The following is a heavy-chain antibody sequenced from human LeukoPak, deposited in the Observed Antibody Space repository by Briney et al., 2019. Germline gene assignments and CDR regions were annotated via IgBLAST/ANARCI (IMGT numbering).Heavy chain of an antibody. D-gene: IGHD3-9*01. CDR3: ARDLTLSYWDTSHYNGPEY. Sequence: PSETLSLTCTVSGVSISSSNSYWGWIRQPPGKGLEWIGSIYYSGNTYYNASLKSQVSISIDTSKNQFSLKLSSVTAADTGVYYCARDLTLSYWDTSHYNGPEYWGQGTLVTVSS. CDR2: IYYSGNT. J-gene: IGHJ4*02. V-gene: IGHV4-39*02. CDR1: GVSISSSNSY.